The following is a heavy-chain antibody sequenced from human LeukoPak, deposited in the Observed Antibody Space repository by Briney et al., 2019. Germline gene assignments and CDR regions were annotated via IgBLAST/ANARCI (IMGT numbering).Heavy chain of an antibody. CDR2: ISYDGGNK. D-gene: IGHD2/OR15-2a*01. V-gene: IGHV3-30*18. CDR1: GFKFSNFG. Sequence: GGSLRLSCAASGFKFSNFGLHWVRQAPGKGLEWVAVISYDGGNKYYVDSVKGRFTVSRDNSKNTVYLQMNSLRPEDTAVYYCVKVGEKNMVEAFEIWGQGTRVTVSP. CDR3: VKVGEKNMVEAFEI. J-gene: IGHJ3*02.